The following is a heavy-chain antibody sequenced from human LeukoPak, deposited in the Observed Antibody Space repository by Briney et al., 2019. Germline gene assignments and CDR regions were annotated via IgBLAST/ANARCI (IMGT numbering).Heavy chain of an antibody. CDR2: ISSSSNNI. CDR3: ARAAGWFDP. CDR1: GFTFGDNE. V-gene: IGHV3-11*01. Sequence: GGSLRLSCAASGFTFGDNEVTWMRQASGKGLEWVSYISSSSNNIHYANSVRGRFTISRDNAKNSVYLQMNSLRAEDTAIYYCARAAGWFDPWGQGTLVTVSS. J-gene: IGHJ5*02.